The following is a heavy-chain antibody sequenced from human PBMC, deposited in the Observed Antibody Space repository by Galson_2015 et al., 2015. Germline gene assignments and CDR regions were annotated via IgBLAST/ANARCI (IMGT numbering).Heavy chain of an antibody. Sequence: SVKVSCKASGGTFSSYAISWVRQAPGQGLEWVGGIIPIFGTANYAQKFQGRVTITADESTSTAYMELSSLRSEDTAVYYCARDNGIGHSSSSSYYYGMDVSGQRTPVTVS. CDR3: ARDNGIGHSSSSSYYYGMDV. CDR1: GGTFSSYA. J-gene: IGHJ6*02. D-gene: IGHD6-6*01. CDR2: IIPIFGTA. V-gene: IGHV1-69*13.